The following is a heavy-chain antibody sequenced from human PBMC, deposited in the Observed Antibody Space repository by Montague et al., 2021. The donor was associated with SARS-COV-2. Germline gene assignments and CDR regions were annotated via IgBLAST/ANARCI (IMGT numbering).Heavy chain of an antibody. CDR1: GFTFSSYE. J-gene: IGHJ3*01. V-gene: IGHV3-48*03. CDR3: ARAMTGLPYYYDLGFNAFDL. Sequence: SLRLSCAASGFTFSSYEMNWVRQAPGKGLEWVSYISSSCSTIYYADSVKGRFTISRDNAKNSLYLQMNSLRAEDTAVYYCARAMTGLPYYYDLGFNAFDLWGQGTMGTVSS. D-gene: IGHD3-10*01. CDR2: ISSSCSTI.